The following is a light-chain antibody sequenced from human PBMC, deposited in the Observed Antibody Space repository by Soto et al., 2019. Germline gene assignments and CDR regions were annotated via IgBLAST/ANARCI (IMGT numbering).Light chain of an antibody. Sequence: EIVMTQSPATLSQSPGEKATLSCRASQSVSNNLAWYQQKPGQAPRLLIYFASTRATGIPARFSGSGSGTEFTLTISSLQSEDSATYYCQHYNKWPLTFGGGTKVETK. CDR3: QHYNKWPLT. CDR2: FAS. J-gene: IGKJ4*01. CDR1: QSVSNN. V-gene: IGKV3-15*01.